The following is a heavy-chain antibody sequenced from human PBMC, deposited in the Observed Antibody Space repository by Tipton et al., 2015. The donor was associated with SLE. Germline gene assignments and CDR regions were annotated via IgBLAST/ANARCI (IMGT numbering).Heavy chain of an antibody. CDR3: ARCLGEIDY. CDR2: IYYTGST. J-gene: IGHJ4*02. Sequence: TLSLTCSVSGVSISTTNYFWGWIRQSPGKGLEWIGYIYYTGSTDYNPSLKSRVTISLDTSKSQLSLKMTSVTAADTAIYYCARCLGEIDYWGQGTLVTVSS. V-gene: IGHV4-61*05. CDR1: GVSISTTNYF. D-gene: IGHD3-10*01.